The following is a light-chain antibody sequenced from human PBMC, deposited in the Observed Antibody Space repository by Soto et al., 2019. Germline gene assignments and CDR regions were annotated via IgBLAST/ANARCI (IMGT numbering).Light chain of an antibody. Sequence: QSVLTQPASVSGSPGQSITLSCTGTGSDVGGYNYVSWYQHHPGNPPKLMIYEVSNRPSGVSSRFSGSRSGNTASLTISGLQAEDEADYYCSSYTSSSTPDVFGTGTKLTVL. CDR3: SSYTSSSTPDV. J-gene: IGLJ1*01. CDR2: EVS. V-gene: IGLV2-14*01. CDR1: GSDVGGYNY.